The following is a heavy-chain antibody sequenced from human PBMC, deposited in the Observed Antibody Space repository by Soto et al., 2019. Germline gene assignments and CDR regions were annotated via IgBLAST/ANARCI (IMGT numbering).Heavy chain of an antibody. CDR3: ARVLTEITIFSTSRLRGYYYYGMDV. CDR1: GFTFSSYG. D-gene: IGHD3-9*01. J-gene: IGHJ6*02. CDR2: IWYDGSNK. V-gene: IGHV3-33*01. Sequence: QVQLVESGGGVVQPGRSLRLSCAASGFTFSSYGMHWVRQAPGKGLEWVAVIWYDGSNKYYADSVKGRFTISRDNSKNTLYLQMNSLRAEDTAVYYCARVLTEITIFSTSRLRGYYYYGMDVWGQGTTVTVSS.